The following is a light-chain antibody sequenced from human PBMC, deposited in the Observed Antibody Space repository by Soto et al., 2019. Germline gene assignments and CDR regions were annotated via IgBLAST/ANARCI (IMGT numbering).Light chain of an antibody. CDR1: QSISSY. J-gene: IGKJ4*01. CDR2: AAS. Sequence: DIQMTQSPSSKSASVGDRVTITCRASQSISSYLNWYQQKPGKAPKLLIYAASSLQSGVPSRFSGSGSGTDFTLTISSLQPEDFATYYCPQSYSTPLTSGGGTKA. V-gene: IGKV1-39*01. CDR3: PQSYSTPLT.